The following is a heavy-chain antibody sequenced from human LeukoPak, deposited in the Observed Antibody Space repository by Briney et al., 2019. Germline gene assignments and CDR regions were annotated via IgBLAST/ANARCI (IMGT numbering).Heavy chain of an antibody. J-gene: IGHJ5*02. CDR3: ASSNIVATILEFWFDP. CDR1: GGTFSSYA. D-gene: IGHD5-12*01. V-gene: IGHV1-69*13. CDR2: IIPIFGTA. Sequence: GASVKVSCKASGGTFSSYAISWVLQAPGQGLEWMGGIIPIFGTANYAHKFQGRVKITAHESTSTAYMELRSLRPEATAVYYCASSNIVATILEFWFDPWGQGTLVTVSS.